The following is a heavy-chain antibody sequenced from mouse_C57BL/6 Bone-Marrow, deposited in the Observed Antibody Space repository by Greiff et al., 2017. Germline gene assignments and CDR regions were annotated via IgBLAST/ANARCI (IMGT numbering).Heavy chain of an antibody. V-gene: IGHV1-42*01. J-gene: IGHJ2*01. CDR1: GYSFTGYY. CDR2: INPSTGGT. CDR3: ARWTAQAADDFDY. Sequence: VQLQQSGPELVKPGASVKISCKASGYSFTGYYMNWVKQSPEKSLEWIGEINPSTGGTTYNQKFKAKATLTVDKSSSTAYMQLKSLTSEDSAVYYCARWTAQAADDFDYWGQGTTLTVSS. D-gene: IGHD3-2*02.